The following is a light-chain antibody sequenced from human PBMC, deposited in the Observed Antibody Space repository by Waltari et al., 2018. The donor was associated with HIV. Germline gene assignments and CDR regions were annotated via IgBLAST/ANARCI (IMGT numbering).Light chain of an antibody. V-gene: IGKV2-30*01. CDR3: MQATSCPHT. J-gene: IGKJ2*01. Sequence: TQSPLSLSVTVGQPAAISCKSNQSLAFRDGTSYLFWYHQRPGHPPRRLLYQVSHRDSGVPGRITGSGSDTDFTLRISRVEAEDAGFYCCMQATSCPHTFGQRTELQI. CDR1: QSLAFRDGTSY. CDR2: QVS.